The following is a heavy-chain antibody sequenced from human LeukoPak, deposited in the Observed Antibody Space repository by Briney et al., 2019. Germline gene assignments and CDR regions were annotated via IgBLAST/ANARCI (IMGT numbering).Heavy chain of an antibody. CDR1: GFTFSTYN. V-gene: IGHV3-21*01. Sequence: PGGSLRLSCAASGFTFSTYNMHWVRQAPEKGLEWVSSISSSSNYIYYAHSVKGRFTISRDSAKNSLYLQMHSQRAEDTDVYYCARDVVASAPDAFDIWGQGTMVTVSS. CDR3: ARDVVASAPDAFDI. CDR2: ISSSSNYI. D-gene: IGHD2-15*01. J-gene: IGHJ3*02.